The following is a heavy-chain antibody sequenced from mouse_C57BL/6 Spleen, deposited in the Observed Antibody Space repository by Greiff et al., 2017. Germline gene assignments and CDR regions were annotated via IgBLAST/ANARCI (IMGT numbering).Heavy chain of an antibody. V-gene: IGHV6-3*01. J-gene: IGHJ4*01. CDR1: GFTFSNYW. CDR3: TLGYAMDY. Sequence: EVKVEESGGGLVQPGGSMKLSCVASGFTFSNYWMNWVRQSPETGLEWVAQIRLKSDNYATHYAESVKGRFTISRDDSKSSVYLQMNNLRAEDTGIYYCTLGYAMDYRGQGTSVTVSS. CDR2: IRLKSDNYAT.